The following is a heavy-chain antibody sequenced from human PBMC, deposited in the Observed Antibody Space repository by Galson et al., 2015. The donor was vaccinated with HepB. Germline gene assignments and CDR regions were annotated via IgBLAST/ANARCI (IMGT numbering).Heavy chain of an antibody. J-gene: IGHJ1*01. CDR1: GYTFTRYG. CDR2: ISPYNGIT. D-gene: IGHD6-13*01. CDR3: ARARVAEAGYAEYFQY. Sequence: SVKVSCKASGYTFTRYGIGWVRQAPGQGLEWMGWISPYNGITKYAQKFQGRVTMKTDTSTRTAYMELRSLRSNDPAVYYCARARVAEAGYAEYFQYWGQGTLVSVSS. V-gene: IGHV1-18*04.